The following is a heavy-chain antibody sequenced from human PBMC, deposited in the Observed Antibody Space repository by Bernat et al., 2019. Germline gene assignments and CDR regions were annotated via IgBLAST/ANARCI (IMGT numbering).Heavy chain of an antibody. CDR2: INHSGST. Sequence: QVQLQQWGAGLLKPSETLSLTCAVYGGSFSGYYWSWIRQPPGKGLEWIGEINHSGSTNYNPSLKSRVTISVDTSKNQFSLKLSSVTAADTAVYYCAHARATYYYDSSGYSYWGQGTLVTVSS. D-gene: IGHD3-22*01. V-gene: IGHV4-34*01. CDR3: AHARATYYYDSSGYSY. CDR1: GGSFSGYY. J-gene: IGHJ4*02.